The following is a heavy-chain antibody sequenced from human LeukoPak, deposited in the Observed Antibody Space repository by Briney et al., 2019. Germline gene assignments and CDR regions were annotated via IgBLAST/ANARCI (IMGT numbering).Heavy chain of an antibody. CDR2: IYYRGST. J-gene: IGHJ6*02. D-gene: IGHD2-15*01. CDR1: RGSVSSGDYN. Sequence: PSETLSLTCTVSRGSVSSGDYNWSWIRQPPGKGLEWIGYIYYRGSTYYSRSLKSRVTISLDTSKNQFSLKLSSVTAADTAVYYCARGIRDIVVVVAATPNSVYYGMDVWGQGTTVTVSS. CDR3: ARGIRDIVVVVAATPNSVYYGMDV. V-gene: IGHV4-30-4*01.